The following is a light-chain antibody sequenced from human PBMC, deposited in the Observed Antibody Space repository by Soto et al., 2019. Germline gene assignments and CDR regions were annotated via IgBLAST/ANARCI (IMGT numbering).Light chain of an antibody. Sequence: EIVLTQSPGTLSLSPGERATLSCRASQSVNFSYLAWYQQKPGQAPRLVIYGASTRATGIPDRFSGSGSGTDFTLTVSRLEPEDFAVYYCQQYGSSPPNTFGQGTKLEIK. CDR2: GAS. CDR1: QSVNFSY. CDR3: QQYGSSPPNT. V-gene: IGKV3-20*01. J-gene: IGKJ2*01.